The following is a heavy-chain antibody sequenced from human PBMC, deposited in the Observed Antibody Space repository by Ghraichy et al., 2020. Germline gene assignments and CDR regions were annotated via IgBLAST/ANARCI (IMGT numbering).Heavy chain of an antibody. J-gene: IGHJ6*02. Sequence: GGSLRLSCAASGFTFSNAWMSWVRQAPGKGLEWVGRIKSKTDGGTTDYAAPVKGRFTISRDDSKNTLYLQMNSLKTEDTAVYYCTTDLLEWLFSEVAYYYYGMDVWGQGTTVTVSS. CDR2: IKSKTDGGTT. CDR3: TTDLLEWLFSEVAYYYYGMDV. D-gene: IGHD3-3*01. V-gene: IGHV3-15*01. CDR1: GFTFSNAW.